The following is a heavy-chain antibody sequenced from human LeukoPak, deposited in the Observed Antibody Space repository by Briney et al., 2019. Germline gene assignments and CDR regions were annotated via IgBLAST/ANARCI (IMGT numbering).Heavy chain of an antibody. CDR1: GYTFTSYG. V-gene: IGHV1-18*01. CDR2: ISAYNGNT. Sequence: GASVKVSCKASGYTFTSYGISWVRQAPGQGLEWMGWISAYNGNTNYAQKLQGRVTMTTDKSTSTAYMELSSLRSDDTAGYYCARDRITMIVEGGPGGDYWGQGTLVTVSS. CDR3: ARDRITMIVEGGPGGDY. D-gene: IGHD3-22*01. J-gene: IGHJ4*02.